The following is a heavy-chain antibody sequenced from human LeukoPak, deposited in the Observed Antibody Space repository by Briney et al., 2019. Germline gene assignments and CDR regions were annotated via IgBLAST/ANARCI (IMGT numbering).Heavy chain of an antibody. D-gene: IGHD2-2*01. CDR1: GGTFSSYA. CDR3: ASQSHHCSSTSCYMDV. CDR2: IIPIFGTA. Sequence: SVKVSCKAPGGTFSSYAISWVRRAPGQGLEWMGGIIPIFGTANYAQKFQGRVTITADASTSTAYMELSSLRSEDTAVYYCASQSHHCSSTSCYMDVWGKGTTVTVSS. V-gene: IGHV1-69*01. J-gene: IGHJ6*03.